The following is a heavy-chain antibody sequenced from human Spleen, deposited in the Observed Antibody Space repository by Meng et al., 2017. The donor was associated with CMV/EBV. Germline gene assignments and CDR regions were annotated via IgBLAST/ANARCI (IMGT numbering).Heavy chain of an antibody. Sequence: SGNTFTNYVIHWVRQAPGQRLEWMGLVSVVNGNTRYSQTFQGRFTISRDTSSTSSTTAYMELSSLTSEDTAVYYCATEDWGSGYLDRWGRGALVTVSS. D-gene: IGHD3-16*01. CDR1: GNTFTNYV. CDR2: VSVVNGNT. CDR3: ATEDWGSGYLDR. V-gene: IGHV1-3*01. J-gene: IGHJ2*01.